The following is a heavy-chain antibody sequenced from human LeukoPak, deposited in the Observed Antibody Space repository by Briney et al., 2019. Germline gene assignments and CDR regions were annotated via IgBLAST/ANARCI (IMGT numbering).Heavy chain of an antibody. D-gene: IGHD3-10*01. V-gene: IGHV1-18*04. CDR3: ARDNTPMVRGVMSNY. CDR2: ISAYNGNT. Sequence: ASVKVSCMASGYTFTSYGISWVRQAPGQGLEWMGWISAYNGNTNYVQKLQGRVTMTTDTSTSTAYMELRSLRSDDTAVYYCARDNTPMVRGVMSNYWGQGTLVTVSS. J-gene: IGHJ4*02. CDR1: GYTFTSYG.